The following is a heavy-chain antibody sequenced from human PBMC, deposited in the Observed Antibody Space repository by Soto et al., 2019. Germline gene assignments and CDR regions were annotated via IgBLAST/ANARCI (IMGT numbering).Heavy chain of an antibody. CDR2: ISAYNGNT. Sequence: ASGKVSWKDSGYTLSSHGISWVRQAPGQGLEWMGWISAYNGNTNYAQKLQGRVTMTTDTSKNQFSLKLSSVTAADTAVYYCARHRRAGTYENWFDPWGQGTLVTVSS. D-gene: IGHD1-1*01. CDR3: ARHRRAGTYENWFDP. J-gene: IGHJ5*02. V-gene: IGHV1-18*01. CDR1: GYTLSSHG.